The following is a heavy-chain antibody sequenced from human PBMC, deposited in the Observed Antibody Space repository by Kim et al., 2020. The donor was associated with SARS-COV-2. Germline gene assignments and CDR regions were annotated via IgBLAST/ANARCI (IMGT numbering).Heavy chain of an antibody. V-gene: IGHV4-31*03. CDR1: GASISNGANY. CDR2: VTPTGDT. CDR3: AREGVGILAGLDY. D-gene: IGHD6-19*01. Sequence: SETLSLSCTVSGASISNGANYWTWIRQHPGKGLEWIGFVTPTGDTSYNPSLQSRLTISVDTSKNQFSLKLISVTAADTAVYYCAREGVGILAGLDYWGQG. J-gene: IGHJ4*02.